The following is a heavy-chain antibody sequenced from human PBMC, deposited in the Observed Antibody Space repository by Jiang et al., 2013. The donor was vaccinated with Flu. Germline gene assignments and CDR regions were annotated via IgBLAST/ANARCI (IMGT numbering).Heavy chain of an antibody. CDR2: TYYRSTWYN. Sequence: QTLSLTCAISGDSVSSNNADWNWIRQSPSRGLEWLGRTYYRSTWYNDYAVSVKSRITINPDTSKNQFSLHLNSVTPEDTAVYYCARDRYYGMDVWGQGTTVTVSS. V-gene: IGHV6-1*01. J-gene: IGHJ6*02. CDR3: ARDRYYGMDV. CDR1: GDSVSSNNAD.